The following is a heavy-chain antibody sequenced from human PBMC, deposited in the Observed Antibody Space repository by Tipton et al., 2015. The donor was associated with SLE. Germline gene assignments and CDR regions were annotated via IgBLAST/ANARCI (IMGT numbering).Heavy chain of an antibody. CDR2: IYHNGDT. Sequence: LRLSCAASGFTFSSYEMNWVRQAPGKGLEWIGTIYHNGDTYYKSSLKSRVTISVDTSKNHFSLKLRSVTAADTAVYFCARRSVQEAFDIWGQGTMVTVSS. CDR3: ARRSVQEAFDI. D-gene: IGHD1-1*01. CDR1: GFTFSSYE. J-gene: IGHJ3*02. V-gene: IGHV4-38-2*01.